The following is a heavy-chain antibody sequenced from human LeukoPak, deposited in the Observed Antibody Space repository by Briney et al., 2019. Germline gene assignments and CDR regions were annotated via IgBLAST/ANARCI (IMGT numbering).Heavy chain of an antibody. CDR1: GFTFSSYG. J-gene: IGHJ4*02. CDR2: IWYDGSNK. CDR3: AKVNPPRGGRSGWYETNDY. D-gene: IGHD6-19*01. V-gene: IGHV3-33*06. Sequence: GGSLRLSCAASGFTFSSYGMHWVRQAPGKGLEWVAVIWYDGSNKYHADSVKGRFTISRDNSKNTLYLQLSSLRAEDTAVYYCAKVNPPRGGRSGWYETNDYWGQGTLVTVSS.